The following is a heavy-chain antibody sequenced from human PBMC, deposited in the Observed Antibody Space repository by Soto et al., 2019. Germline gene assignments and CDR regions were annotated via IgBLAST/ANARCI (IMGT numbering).Heavy chain of an antibody. V-gene: IGHV3-15*01. J-gene: IGHJ4*02. CDR2: IKGETDGGTT. CDR3: TAAPGGNSYY. D-gene: IGHD2-21*02. Sequence: EVQLVESGGGLVKPGGSLTLSCAGSGFSFSDAWMSWVRQAPGKGLEWVGRIKGETDGGTTDYAAPVKGRFTVSRDDSKKMVLLQMHSLKTEDTAVYYCTAAPGGNSYYWCQGIMVTVSS. CDR1: GFSFSDAW.